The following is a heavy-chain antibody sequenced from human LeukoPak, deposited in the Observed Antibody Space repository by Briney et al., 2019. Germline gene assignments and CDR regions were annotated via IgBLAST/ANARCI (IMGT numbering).Heavy chain of an antibody. D-gene: IGHD3-10*01. Sequence: GGSLRLSCAASGFTFSSYGMHWVRQAPGKGLEGVAVIWYDGSNKYYADSVKGRFTISRDNSKNTLYLQMNGLRAEDTAVYYCARDLSDYYGSGSPHWFDPWGQGTLVTVSS. CDR3: ARDLSDYYGSGSPHWFDP. CDR1: GFTFSSYG. J-gene: IGHJ5*02. CDR2: IWYDGSNK. V-gene: IGHV3-33*01.